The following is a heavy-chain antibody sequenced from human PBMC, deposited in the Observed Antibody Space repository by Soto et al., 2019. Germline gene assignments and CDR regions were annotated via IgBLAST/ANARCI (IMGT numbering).Heavy chain of an antibody. Sequence: QVQLQESGPGLVKPSETLSLTCTVSGVSISGYYWSWFRQSPGKGLEWIGYIYYTGSASYSPSLRSRFTMSVETSKNQFSLELNSVTAADTAVYYCARHYNSGTYPLDHWGHGTLVTVSS. J-gene: IGHJ1*01. CDR1: GVSISGYY. CDR3: ARHYNSGTYPLDH. CDR2: IYYTGSA. V-gene: IGHV4-59*08. D-gene: IGHD3-10*01.